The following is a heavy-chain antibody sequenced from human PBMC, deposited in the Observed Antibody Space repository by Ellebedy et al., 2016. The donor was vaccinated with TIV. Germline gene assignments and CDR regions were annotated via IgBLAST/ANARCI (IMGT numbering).Heavy chain of an antibody. CDR2: IDQNGGEK. J-gene: IGHJ3*02. CDR3: ARETPNRAFDI. Sequence: GESLKISCAASGFTFSSYAMHWVRQAPGKGLEWVANIDQNGGEKSYVDSVKGRFTISSDNAKNSLFLQMNSLRAEDTAVYYCARETPNRAFDIWGQGAMVTVSS. V-gene: IGHV3-7*01. CDR1: GFTFSSYA. D-gene: IGHD1-14*01.